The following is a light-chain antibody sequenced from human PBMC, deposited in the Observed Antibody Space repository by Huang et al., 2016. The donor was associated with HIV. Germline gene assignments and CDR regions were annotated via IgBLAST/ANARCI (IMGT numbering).Light chain of an antibody. V-gene: IGKV1-39*01. J-gene: IGKJ1*01. CDR3: QQSYSLPRT. CDR1: QSISSY. CDR2: AAS. Sequence: DIQMTQSPSSLSASVGDRGTITCRATQSISSYLNWYQQEPLKAPKLLIYAASTLQSGVPSRFSGRGSGTDYTLTISSLQPEDSATYFCQQSYSLPRTFGQGTKVEIK.